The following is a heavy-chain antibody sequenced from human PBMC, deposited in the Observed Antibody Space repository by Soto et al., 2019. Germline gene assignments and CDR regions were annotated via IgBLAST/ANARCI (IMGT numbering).Heavy chain of an antibody. CDR1: GGSISSYY. CDR2: IYYSGST. CDR3: ARARRYDILTGPLDY. J-gene: IGHJ4*02. Sequence: SETLSLTCTVSGGSISSYYWSWIRQPPGKGLEWIGYIYYSGSTNYNPSLKSRVTISVDTSKNQFSLKLGSVTAADTAVHYCARARRYDILTGPLDYWGQGTLVTSPQ. D-gene: IGHD3-9*01. V-gene: IGHV4-59*01.